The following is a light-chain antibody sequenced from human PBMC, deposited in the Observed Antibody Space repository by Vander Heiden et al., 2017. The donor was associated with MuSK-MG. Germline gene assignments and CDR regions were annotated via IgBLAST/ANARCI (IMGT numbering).Light chain of an antibody. CDR1: QSISSY. V-gene: IGKV3-11*01. CDR3: DQRCTWLGA. Sequence: EIVSTQPPPTLSLSPGETATLSCRDSQSISSYLDRHQQGPGQTPRLLIYDGSNSATPIPARFSGTGSGTAFTLSIMNPEPEAIAVYYSDQRCTWLGAFGPGTKVDIK. CDR2: DGS. J-gene: IGKJ3*01.